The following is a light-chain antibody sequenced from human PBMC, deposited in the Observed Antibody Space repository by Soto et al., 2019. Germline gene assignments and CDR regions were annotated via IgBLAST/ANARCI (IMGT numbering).Light chain of an antibody. CDR1: QSFSSSY. CDR2: ATS. Sequence: EIVLTQSPGTLSLSPGERSTLSFMASQSFSSSYLAWYQQKPGQAPRLLIYATSSRATGIPDRFSGSGSQTDFTLTISRLEPEDFAVYYCQQYGTSPRTFGQGTKVDI. J-gene: IGKJ1*01. CDR3: QQYGTSPRT. V-gene: IGKV3-20*01.